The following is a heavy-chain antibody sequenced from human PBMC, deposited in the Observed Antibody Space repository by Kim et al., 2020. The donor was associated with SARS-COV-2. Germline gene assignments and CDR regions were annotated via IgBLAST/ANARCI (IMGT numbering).Heavy chain of an antibody. CDR2: ISSSSSYI. CDR1: GFTFSSYS. V-gene: IGHV3-21*01. Sequence: GGSLRLSCAASGFTFSSYSMNWVRQAPGKGLEWVSSISSSSSYIYYADSVKGRFTISRDNAKNSLYLQMNSLRAEDTAVYYCARVAKFGIAAAGNQFDYWGQGTLVTVSS. J-gene: IGHJ4*02. D-gene: IGHD6-13*01. CDR3: ARVAKFGIAAAGNQFDY.